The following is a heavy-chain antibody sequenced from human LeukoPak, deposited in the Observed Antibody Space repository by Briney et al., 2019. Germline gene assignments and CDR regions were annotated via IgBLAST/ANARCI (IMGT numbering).Heavy chain of an antibody. CDR2: IYTSGST. CDR3: ASSSALYGDPAILDY. Sequence: SETLSLTCTVSGGSISSYYWSWIRQPAGKGLEWIGRIYTSGSTNYNPSLKSRVTMSVDTSKNQFPLKLSSVTAADTAVYYCASSSALYGDPAILDYWGQGTLVTVSS. CDR1: GGSISSYY. D-gene: IGHD4-17*01. J-gene: IGHJ4*02. V-gene: IGHV4-4*07.